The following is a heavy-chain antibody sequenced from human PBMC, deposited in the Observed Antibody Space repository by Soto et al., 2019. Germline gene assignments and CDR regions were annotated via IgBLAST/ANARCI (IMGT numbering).Heavy chain of an antibody. J-gene: IGHJ4*02. CDR2: IYYSGST. CDR1: GGSISNYY. Sequence: AETLSLTSTVSGGSISNYYWSCIRHPPGKGLEWIGNIYYSGSTNYNLSLKSRVTISVDTSKNQFSLKLSSVTAADTAVYYCARRGVSSYYSNYWGLGTLVTVSS. V-gene: IGHV4-59*08. D-gene: IGHD2-15*01. CDR3: ARRGVSSYYSNY.